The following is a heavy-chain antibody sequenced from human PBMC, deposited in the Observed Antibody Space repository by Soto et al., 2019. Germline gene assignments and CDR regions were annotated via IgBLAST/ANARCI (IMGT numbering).Heavy chain of an antibody. Sequence: PSETLSLTCTVSGGSISRYYWSWIRQPPGKGLEWIGYIYYSGSTDYNPSLKSRVTISVDTSKNQFSLKLISVTAADTAVYYCASLRDTSSWYYAYWGQGTLVTVSS. J-gene: IGHJ4*02. V-gene: IGHV4-59*08. CDR1: GGSISRYY. CDR3: ASLRDTSSWYYAY. D-gene: IGHD6-13*01. CDR2: IYYSGST.